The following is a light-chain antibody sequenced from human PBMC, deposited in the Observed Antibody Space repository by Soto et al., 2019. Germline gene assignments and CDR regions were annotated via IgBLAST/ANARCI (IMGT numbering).Light chain of an antibody. V-gene: IGKV3-20*01. Sequence: EIVLTQSPGTLSLSPGERATLSCKASQSLSRNYLAWYQQTPGQAPRLLIYGASSRATGTPDRFSGSGSGRDFSLTIIRLEPEDFAIYFCQQYDTSPLYTFGQGSRLEIK. CDR3: QQYDTSPLYT. J-gene: IGKJ2*01. CDR1: QSLSRNY. CDR2: GAS.